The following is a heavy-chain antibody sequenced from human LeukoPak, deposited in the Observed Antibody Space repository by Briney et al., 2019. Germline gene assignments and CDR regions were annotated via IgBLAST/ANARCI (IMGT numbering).Heavy chain of an antibody. D-gene: IGHD1-26*01. Sequence: PPETLSLTCTVSGGSITSYHYSWIRQPPGKGLEWIGYIYYSGSTNYNPSLKSRVTISVDTSKNQFSLKLSSVTAADTAVYYCARGGSGTYYHYWGQGTLVTVSS. J-gene: IGHJ4*02. CDR3: ARGGSGTYYHY. V-gene: IGHV4-59*01. CDR1: GGSITSYH. CDR2: IYYSGST.